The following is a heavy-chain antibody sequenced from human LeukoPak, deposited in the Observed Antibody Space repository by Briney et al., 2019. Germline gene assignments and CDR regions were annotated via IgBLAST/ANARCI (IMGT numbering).Heavy chain of an antibody. V-gene: IGHV4-59*08. CDR1: GGSISSYY. Sequence: PSETLSLTCTVSGGSISSYYWSWIRQPPGKGLEWIGYIYYSGSTNYNPSLESRVTISVDTSKNQFSLKLSSVTAADTAVYYCARRREDYFDYWGQGTLVTVSS. CDR2: IYYSGST. J-gene: IGHJ4*02. CDR3: ARRREDYFDY.